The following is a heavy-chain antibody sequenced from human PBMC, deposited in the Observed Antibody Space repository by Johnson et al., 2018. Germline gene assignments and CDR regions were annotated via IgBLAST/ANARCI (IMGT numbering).Heavy chain of an antibody. J-gene: IGHJ6*03. D-gene: IGHD3-3*01. CDR1: GGSISSYY. CDR3: ARGYYDFWSGYWGYYYMDV. Sequence: QVQLQESGPGLVKPSETLSLTCTVSGGSISSYYWSWIRQPPGKGLEWMGYIYYSGSTNYNPPLKSRVTISVDTSKNQFSLKLSSVTAADTAVYYCARGYYDFWSGYWGYYYMDVWGKGTTVTVSS. CDR2: IYYSGST. V-gene: IGHV4-59*01.